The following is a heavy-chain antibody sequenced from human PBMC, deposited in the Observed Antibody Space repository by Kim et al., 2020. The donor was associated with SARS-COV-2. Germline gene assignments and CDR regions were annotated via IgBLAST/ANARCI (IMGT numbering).Heavy chain of an antibody. V-gene: IGHV4-59*08. CDR2: IYYRGST. Sequence: SETLSLTCTVSGGSMSFYYWSWIRQPPGKGLEWIGYIYYRGSTNYNPSLKSRVTISVDTSKNQFSLNVSSVTAADTAVYYCARLGGSDYYGSGSEYFDYRGQGTLVTVSS. CDR1: GGSMSFYY. CDR3: ARLGGSDYYGSGSEYFDY. D-gene: IGHD3-10*01. J-gene: IGHJ4*02.